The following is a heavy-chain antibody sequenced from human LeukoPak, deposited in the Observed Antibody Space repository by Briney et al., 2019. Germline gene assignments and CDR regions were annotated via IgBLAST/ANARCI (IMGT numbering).Heavy chain of an antibody. Sequence: ASVTVSCTPSVFTFSTSAMQWVRQARGQRLKWIGWIVVGSGNTNYAQKFQERVTITRDMSTSTAYMELSSLRSGDTAVYYCAAEGYYGSRSFFDYWGQGTLVTVSS. CDR1: VFTFSTSA. CDR3: AAEGYYGSRSFFDY. D-gene: IGHD3-10*01. J-gene: IGHJ4*02. V-gene: IGHV1-58*02. CDR2: IVVGSGNT.